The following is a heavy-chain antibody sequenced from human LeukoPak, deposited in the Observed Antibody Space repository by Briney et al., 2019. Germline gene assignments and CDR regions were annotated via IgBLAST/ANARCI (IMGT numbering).Heavy chain of an antibody. CDR2: IYYSGST. CDR3: ARHIGSEYDFWSGYPDY. J-gene: IGHJ4*02. V-gene: IGHV4-39*01. D-gene: IGHD3-3*01. Sequence: SETLSLTCTVSGGSISSSSYYWGWIRQPPGKGLEWIGSIYYSGSTYYNPSLKSRVTISVDTSKNQFSLELSSVTAADTAVYYCARHIGSEYDFWSGYPDYWGQGTLVTVSS. CDR1: GGSISSSSYY.